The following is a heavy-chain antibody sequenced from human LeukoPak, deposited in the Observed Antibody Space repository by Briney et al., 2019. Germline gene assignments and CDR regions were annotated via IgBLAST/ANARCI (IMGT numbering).Heavy chain of an antibody. J-gene: IGHJ3*01. V-gene: IGHV4-59*01. CDR3: ARNKPPDPFAF. CDR1: GGSLSSYY. CDR2: IYYSGNT. Sequence: SETLSLTCTVSGGSLSSYYWSWIRQPPGKGLEWIGYIYYSGNTYYNPSLKSRVTISVGTSENQFSLKLNSVTAADTAVYYCARNKPPDPFAFWGQGTMVTVSS. D-gene: IGHD1/OR15-1a*01.